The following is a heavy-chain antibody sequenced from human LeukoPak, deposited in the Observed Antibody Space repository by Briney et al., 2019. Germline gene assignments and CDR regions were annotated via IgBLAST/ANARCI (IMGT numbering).Heavy chain of an antibody. J-gene: IGHJ3*02. V-gene: IGHV4-59*08. D-gene: IGHD1-14*01. Sequence: SETLSLTCTVSGGSISSYYWSWIRQPPGKGLEWIGYIYYSGSTNYNPSLKNRVTISVDTSKNQFSLRLSSVTAADTAVYYCARHSITPGTEYAFDIWGQGTMVTVSS. CDR1: GGSISSYY. CDR2: IYYSGST. CDR3: ARHSITPGTEYAFDI.